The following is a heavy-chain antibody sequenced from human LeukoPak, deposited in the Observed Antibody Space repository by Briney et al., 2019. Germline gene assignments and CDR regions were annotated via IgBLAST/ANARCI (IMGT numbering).Heavy chain of an antibody. CDR1: GGSFTSGSYY. J-gene: IGHJ5*02. Sequence: PSQTLSLTCTVSGGSFTSGSYYWSWIRQPAGKGLEWIGRLYSSGSTNYNPSLKSRVTISVDTSKNQFSLKLTSVTAADTAVYYCARVLRFFGSLGWFDPWGQGTLVTVSS. CDR2: LYSSGST. V-gene: IGHV4-61*02. CDR3: ARVLRFFGSLGWFDP. D-gene: IGHD3-3*01.